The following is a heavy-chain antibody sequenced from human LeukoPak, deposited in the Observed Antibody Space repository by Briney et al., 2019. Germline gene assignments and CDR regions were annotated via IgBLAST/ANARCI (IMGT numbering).Heavy chain of an antibody. V-gene: IGHV3-74*01. J-gene: IGHJ4*02. D-gene: IGHD3-3*01. CDR1: GFTFSNYW. CDR2: INSDGINT. CDR3: VYYYDFWSGYWDY. Sequence: PGGSLRLSCAASGFTFSNYWMHWVRQAPGKGLVWVSRINSDGINTSYADSVKGRFTISRDNSKNTLYLQMNSLRAEDTAVYYCVYYYDFWSGYWDYWGQGTLVTVSS.